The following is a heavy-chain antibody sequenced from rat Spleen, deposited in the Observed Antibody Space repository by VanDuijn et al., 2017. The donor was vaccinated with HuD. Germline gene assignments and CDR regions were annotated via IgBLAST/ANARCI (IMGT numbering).Heavy chain of an antibody. V-gene: IGHV5-22*01. Sequence: EVHLVESGGGLVQPGRSLKLSCTASGFTFSDYYMAWVRQAPKKGLEWVASISYEGSNTFYPDSVRGRFTISRDIAKATLFLQMNSLRSEDTAMYFCAREPYFDYWGQGVMVTVSS. J-gene: IGHJ2*01. CDR2: ISYEGSNT. CDR1: GFTFSDYY. CDR3: AREPYFDY.